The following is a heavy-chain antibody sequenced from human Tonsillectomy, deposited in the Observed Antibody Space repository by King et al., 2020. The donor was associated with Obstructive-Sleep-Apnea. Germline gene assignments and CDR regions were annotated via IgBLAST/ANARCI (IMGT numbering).Heavy chain of an antibody. CDR1: GYSFTSYW. CDR3: ARAYYYDSSGSPVGGMDV. CDR2: IDPSDSYT. V-gene: IGHV5-10-1*01. D-gene: IGHD3-22*01. Sequence: VQLVESGAEVKKPGESLRISCKGSGYSFTSYWISWVRQMPGKGLEWMGRIDPSDSYTNYSPSFQGHVTISADKSISTAYLQWSSLKASDTAMYYCARAYYYDSSGSPVGGMDVWGQGTTVTVSS. J-gene: IGHJ6*02.